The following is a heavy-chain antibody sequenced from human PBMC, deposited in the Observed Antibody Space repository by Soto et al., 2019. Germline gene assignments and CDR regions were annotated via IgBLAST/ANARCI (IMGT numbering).Heavy chain of an antibody. CDR2: INPSGEHT. Sequence: GXSVKVSCKASGYSFKYHYMHLVRQAPGRGLEWVGIINPSGEHTNYAQQFRGRVAMTRDTSTSTAYMELRSLRSEDTAVYFCARISCKGGSCYLDFDNWGQGTLVTVSS. J-gene: IGHJ4*02. D-gene: IGHD2-15*01. V-gene: IGHV1-46*02. CDR3: ARISCKGGSCYLDFDN. CDR1: GYSFKYHY.